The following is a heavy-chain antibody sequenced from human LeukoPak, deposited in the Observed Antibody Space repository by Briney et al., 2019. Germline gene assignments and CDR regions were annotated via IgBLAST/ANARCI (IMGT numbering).Heavy chain of an antibody. CDR2: ISTYNGNT. Sequence: ASVKVSCKASGGTFSSYAISWVRQAPGQGLEWVGWISTYNGNTNYAPNIQDRVTTTTDTSTSTAYMELRSLRSDDTAVYYCGRALLGGSDIYTPFSYWGQGTLVTVSS. V-gene: IGHV1-18*01. D-gene: IGHD3-10*01. CDR3: GRALLGGSDIYTPFSY. J-gene: IGHJ4*02. CDR1: GGTFSSYA.